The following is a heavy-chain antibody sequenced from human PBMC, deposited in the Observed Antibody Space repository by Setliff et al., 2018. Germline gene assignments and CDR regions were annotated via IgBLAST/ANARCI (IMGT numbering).Heavy chain of an antibody. Sequence: ASVKVSCKASGYTFTGYYMHWVRQAPGQGLEWMGWINPNSGGTNYAQKFQGWVTMTRDTSISTAYMELSRLRSDDTAVYYCARAAITIFGVVTPFDYWGQGTLVTVSS. J-gene: IGHJ4*02. CDR2: INPNSGGT. CDR1: GYTFTGYY. V-gene: IGHV1-2*04. D-gene: IGHD3-3*01. CDR3: ARAAITIFGVVTPFDY.